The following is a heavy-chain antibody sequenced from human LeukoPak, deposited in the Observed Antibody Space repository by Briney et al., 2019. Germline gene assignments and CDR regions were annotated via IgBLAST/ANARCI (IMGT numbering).Heavy chain of an antibody. D-gene: IGHD4-11*01. J-gene: IGHJ4*02. CDR1: GFTLDDYA. CDR3: TIVYDDSNRHPTAFLDV. V-gene: IGHV3-9*01. Sequence: PGGSLRLSCAASGFTLDDYAMHWDRHAPGKGLEWVSGINWNSDTRAYADSVKGRFAISRDNAKNSLHLEMNSLRPEDTAFYYCTIVYDDSNRHPTAFLDVWGQRTLVTVSS. CDR2: INWNSDTR.